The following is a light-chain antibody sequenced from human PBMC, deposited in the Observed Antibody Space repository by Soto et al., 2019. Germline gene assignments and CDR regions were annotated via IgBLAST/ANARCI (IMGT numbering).Light chain of an antibody. CDR1: QGISNN. V-gene: IGKV1-27*01. CDR3: QKYNSAPWT. J-gene: IGKJ1*01. Sequence: DIQMTQSPSTLSASVGDRVTITCRASQGISNNLAWFQQKPGKVPKLLIYLATTLQSGVPSRFSGSGSGTDFTLTISSLQPEDVATYYCQKYNSAPWTFGQGTRVEI. CDR2: LAT.